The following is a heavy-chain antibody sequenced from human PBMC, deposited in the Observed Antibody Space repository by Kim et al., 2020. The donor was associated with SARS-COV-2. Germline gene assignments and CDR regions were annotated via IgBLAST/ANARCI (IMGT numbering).Heavy chain of an antibody. Sequence: SYAQKFQGRVTMTRDTSTSTVYMELSSLRSEDTAVYYCARVYDSSGYGWSWGQGTLVTVSS. CDR3: ARVYDSSGYGWS. D-gene: IGHD3-22*01. V-gene: IGHV1-46*01. J-gene: IGHJ4*02.